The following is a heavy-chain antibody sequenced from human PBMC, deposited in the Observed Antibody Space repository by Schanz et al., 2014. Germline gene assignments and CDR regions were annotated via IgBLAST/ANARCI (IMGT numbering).Heavy chain of an antibody. J-gene: IGHJ6*02. Sequence: EVHLVESGGGLVKRGGSLRLSCAASGFTISSYSMNWVRQAPGKGLEWVSSISSSGSYIHYADSVKGRFTISRDNAKNTLYLQMNSLRAEDTAVYYCAREEGWGIAAAGPKHYYYGMDVWGQGTTXTVSS. CDR3: AREEGWGIAAAGPKHYYYGMDV. CDR1: GFTISSYS. D-gene: IGHD6-13*01. CDR2: ISSSGSYI. V-gene: IGHV3-21*01.